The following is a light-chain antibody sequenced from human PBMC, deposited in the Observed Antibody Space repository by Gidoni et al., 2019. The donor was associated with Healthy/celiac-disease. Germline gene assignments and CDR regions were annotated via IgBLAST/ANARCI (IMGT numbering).Light chain of an antibody. Sequence: DIVMTQSPDSLAVSLGERATINCKYSQSVLYSSNNKNDLAWYQQKPGQPPKLRIYWAATRESGVPDRFSGSGSGTEFTLTISSLQAEDVAVYYCQQYYSTPLTFGGGTKVEIK. CDR1: QSVLYSSNNKND. J-gene: IGKJ4*01. CDR2: WAA. CDR3: QQYYSTPLT. V-gene: IGKV4-1*01.